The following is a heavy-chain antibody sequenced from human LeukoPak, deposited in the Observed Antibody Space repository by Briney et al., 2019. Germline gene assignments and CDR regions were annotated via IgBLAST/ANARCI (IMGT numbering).Heavy chain of an antibody. CDR3: ARGIRNQYDSSGYSEY. Sequence: ASVKVSCKVSGYTFTGYYLHWVRQAPGQGLEWMGWINPNSGGTYYAQKFQDRVTVTRDTSISTAYMELSRLTSGVTAVYYCARGIRNQYDSSGYSEYWGQGTLVTVSS. D-gene: IGHD3-22*01. CDR1: GYTFTGYY. J-gene: IGHJ4*02. V-gene: IGHV1-2*02. CDR2: INPNSGGT.